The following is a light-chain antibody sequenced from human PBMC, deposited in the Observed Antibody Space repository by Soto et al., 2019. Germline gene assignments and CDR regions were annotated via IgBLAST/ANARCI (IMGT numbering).Light chain of an antibody. CDR1: SSNIGSNT. J-gene: IGLJ1*01. Sequence: VLTQPPSASGTPGQRVTISCSGSSSNIGSNTVNWYQQLPGTAPKLLIYSNNQRPSGVPDRFSGSKSGTSASLAISGLQSEDEADYYCAAWDGSLNGYVFGTGTKVTVL. CDR3: AAWDGSLNGYV. CDR2: SNN. V-gene: IGLV1-44*01.